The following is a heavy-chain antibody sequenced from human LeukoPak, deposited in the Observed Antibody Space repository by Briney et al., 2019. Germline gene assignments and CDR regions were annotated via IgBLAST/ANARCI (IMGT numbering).Heavy chain of an antibody. Sequence: PGGSLRLSCAASGFTFSSYAMSWVRQAPGKGLEWVPAISGSGGSTYYADSVKGRFTISRDNSKNTLYLQMNSLRAEDTAVYYCAKVAYYYGSGSYVDYWGQGTLVTVSS. CDR2: ISGSGGST. J-gene: IGHJ4*02. V-gene: IGHV3-23*01. CDR1: GFTFSSYA. D-gene: IGHD3-10*01. CDR3: AKVAYYYGSGSYVDY.